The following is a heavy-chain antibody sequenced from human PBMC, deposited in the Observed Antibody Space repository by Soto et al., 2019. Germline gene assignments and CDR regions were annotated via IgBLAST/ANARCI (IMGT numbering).Heavy chain of an antibody. Sequence: SETLSLTCAVYGGSFSGYYWSWIRQPPGKGLEWIGEINHSGSTNYNPSLKSRVTISVDTSKNQFSLKLSSVTAADTAVYYCARDLVIRGSRYYYGMDVWGQGTTVTAP. J-gene: IGHJ6*02. V-gene: IGHV4-34*01. CDR3: ARDLVIRGSRYYYGMDV. CDR1: GGSFSGYY. CDR2: INHSGST. D-gene: IGHD3-9*01.